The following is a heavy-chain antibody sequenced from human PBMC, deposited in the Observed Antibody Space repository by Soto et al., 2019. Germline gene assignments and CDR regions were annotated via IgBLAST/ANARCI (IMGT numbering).Heavy chain of an antibody. J-gene: IGHJ6*02. CDR1: GGSISTNY. V-gene: IGHV4-59*08. CDR3: AGQPGETKYYYYYGMDV. Sequence: QVQPQESAPGLLKPSETLSLTCTVSGGSISTNYWSWIRQPPGKGLEWIGYIYYTGGTNYNPALKSRVTIAVDTSKSQFSLKVSSVTAADTAVYYCAGQPGETKYYYYYGMDVWGQGTTVTVSS. CDR2: IYYTGGT. D-gene: IGHD1-1*01.